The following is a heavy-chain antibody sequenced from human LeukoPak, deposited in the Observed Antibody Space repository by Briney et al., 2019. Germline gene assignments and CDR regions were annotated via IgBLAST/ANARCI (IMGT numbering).Heavy chain of an antibody. CDR1: GYTFTGYY. CDR2: ISAYNGNT. CDR3: ARVSLSSTSEGWFDP. J-gene: IGHJ5*02. V-gene: IGHV1-18*04. D-gene: IGHD2-2*01. Sequence: ASVKVSCKASGYTFTGYYMHWVRQAPGQGLEWMGWISAYNGNTNYAQKLQGRVTMTTDTSTSTAYMELRSLRSEDTAVYYCARVSLSSTSEGWFDPWGQGTLVTVSS.